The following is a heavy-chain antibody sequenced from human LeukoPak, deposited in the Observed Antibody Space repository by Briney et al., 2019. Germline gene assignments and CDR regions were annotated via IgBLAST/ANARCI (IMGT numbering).Heavy chain of an antibody. CDR3: AKVPYSDYGAGRPPFMDV. V-gene: IGHV3-23*01. J-gene: IGHJ6*02. CDR2: ISDSGGST. Sequence: PGGSRRLSCAASGFTFSNYAMSWGREAPGKGLEWVSTISDSGGSTYYADSVKGRFTISRDNSKNTLYLQMDSLRAEDTAIHYCAKVPYSDYGAGRPPFMDVWGQGTTVAVSS. D-gene: IGHD3-10*01. CDR1: GFTFSNYA.